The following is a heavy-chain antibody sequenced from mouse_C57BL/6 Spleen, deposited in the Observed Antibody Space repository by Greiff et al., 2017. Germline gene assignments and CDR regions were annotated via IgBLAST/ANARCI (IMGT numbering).Heavy chain of an antibody. V-gene: IGHV7-1*01. J-gene: IGHJ4*01. Sequence: EVQGVESGGGLVQSGRSLRLSCATSGFTFSDFYMEWVRQAPGKGLEWIAASRNKANDYTTEYSASVKGRFIVSRDTSQSIIYLQMNALRAEDTAIYYCARDGDAMDYWGQGTSVTVSS. CDR3: ARDGDAMDY. CDR1: GFTFSDFY. CDR2: SRNKANDYTT.